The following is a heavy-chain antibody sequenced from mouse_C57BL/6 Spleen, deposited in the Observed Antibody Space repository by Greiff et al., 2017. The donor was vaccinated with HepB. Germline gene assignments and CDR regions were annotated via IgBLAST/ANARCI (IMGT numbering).Heavy chain of an antibody. J-gene: IGHJ1*03. CDR2: IHPNSGST. Sequence: VQLQQPGAELVKPGASVKLSCKASGYTFTSYWMHWVKQRPGQGLEWIGMIHPNSGSTNYNEKFKSKATLTVDKSSSTAYMQLSSLTSEDSAVYYCAPIYYGNYVWYFDVWGTGTTVTVSS. D-gene: IGHD2-1*01. V-gene: IGHV1-64*01. CDR1: GYTFTSYW. CDR3: APIYYGNYVWYFDV.